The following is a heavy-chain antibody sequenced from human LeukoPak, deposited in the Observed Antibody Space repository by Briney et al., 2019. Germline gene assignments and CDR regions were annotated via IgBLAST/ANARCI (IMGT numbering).Heavy chain of an antibody. D-gene: IGHD3-10*01. Sequence: ASVKVSCKASGYTFTNYDINWVRQATGQGLEWMGWMNPNSGNTGYAQKFQGRVTMTRNTSISTAYMELSSLRSEDTAVYYCARGSYYGSGFLFGYWGQGTLVTVSS. CDR2: MNPNSGNT. CDR1: GYTFTNYD. V-gene: IGHV1-8*01. CDR3: ARGSYYGSGFLFGY. J-gene: IGHJ4*02.